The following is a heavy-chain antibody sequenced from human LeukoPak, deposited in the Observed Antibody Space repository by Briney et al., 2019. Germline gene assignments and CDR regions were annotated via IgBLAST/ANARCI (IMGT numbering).Heavy chain of an antibody. D-gene: IGHD3-22*01. V-gene: IGHV4-34*01. Sequence: SETLSLTCAVYGGSFSGYYWSWIRQPPGKGLEWIGEINHSGSTNYNPSLKSRVTISVDTSKNQFSLKLSSVTAADTAVYYCARADGVVVITSGAFDIWGQGTMVTVSS. CDR1: GGSFSGYY. CDR3: ARADGVVVITSGAFDI. J-gene: IGHJ3*02. CDR2: INHSGST.